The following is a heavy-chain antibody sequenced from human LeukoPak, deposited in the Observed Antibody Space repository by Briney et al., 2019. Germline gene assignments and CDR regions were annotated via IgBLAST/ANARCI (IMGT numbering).Heavy chain of an antibody. CDR1: GYTFTSYD. V-gene: IGHV1-8*01. D-gene: IGHD1-14*01. Sequence: ASVKVSCKASGYTFTSYDINWVRQAPGQGPEWMGWINPYSGNTGYAQNLQGRVTMTRNTSISTAYMDLSSLRSEETAVYYCARGPGLNQYYQHWGQGTLVTVSS. CDR2: INPYSGNT. J-gene: IGHJ1*01. CDR3: ARGPGLNQYYQH.